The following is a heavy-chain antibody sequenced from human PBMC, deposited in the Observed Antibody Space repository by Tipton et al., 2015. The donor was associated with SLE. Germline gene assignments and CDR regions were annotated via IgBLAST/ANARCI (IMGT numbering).Heavy chain of an antibody. D-gene: IGHD6-19*01. CDR1: GFTFSSYA. V-gene: IGHV3-30-3*01. CDR3: ARDPRGGWPFDY. J-gene: IGHJ4*02. CDR2: ISYDGSNK. Sequence: ARRLSCAASGFTFSSYAMHWVRQAPGKGLEWVAVISYDGSNKYYADSVKGRFTISRDNPKNTLYLQMNSLRAEDTAVYYCARDPRGGWPFDYWGQGTLVTVSS.